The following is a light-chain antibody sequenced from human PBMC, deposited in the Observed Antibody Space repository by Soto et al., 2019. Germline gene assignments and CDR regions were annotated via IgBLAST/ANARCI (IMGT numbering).Light chain of an antibody. CDR1: QSITDW. J-gene: IGKJ1*01. CDR2: KAS. Sequence: DIQMTQSPSTLSASVGDRVTITCRASQSITDWLAWYQQKPGKAPNFLIYKASNLEGWVPSRFSGSGSGTGFTLTISSVQPDYFATYSWQYWEYYSWTFGQGTKVEIK. CDR3: QYWEYYSWT. V-gene: IGKV1-5*03.